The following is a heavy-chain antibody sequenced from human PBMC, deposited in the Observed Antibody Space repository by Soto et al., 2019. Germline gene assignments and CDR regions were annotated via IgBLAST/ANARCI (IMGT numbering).Heavy chain of an antibody. D-gene: IGHD4-17*01. CDR2: ISWNSGSI. J-gene: IGHJ3*02. V-gene: IGHV3-9*01. Sequence: EVQLVASGGGLVQPGRSLRLSCAASGFTFDDYAMHWVRQAPGKGLEWVSGISWNSGSIGYADSVKGRFTISRDNAKNSLYLQMNSLRAEDTALYYCAKMVDYGDHLGAFDIWGQGTMVTVSS. CDR1: GFTFDDYA. CDR3: AKMVDYGDHLGAFDI.